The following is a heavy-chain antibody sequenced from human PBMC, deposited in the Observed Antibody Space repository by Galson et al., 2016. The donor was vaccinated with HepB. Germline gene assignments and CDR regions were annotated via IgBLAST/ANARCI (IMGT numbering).Heavy chain of an antibody. CDR3: ARESVRFGEPEYFQH. CDR2: ISTGGST. V-gene: IGHV3-23*01. D-gene: IGHD3-10*01. J-gene: IGHJ1*01. Sequence: SLRLSCAASGFSFSNYAMTWVRQAPGKGLEWVSAISTGGSTYYTASVKGRFTVSRDNPKNSLSLQMNWLRAEDTATHYCARESVRFGEPEYFQHWGQGTLVIVSS. CDR1: GFSFSNYA.